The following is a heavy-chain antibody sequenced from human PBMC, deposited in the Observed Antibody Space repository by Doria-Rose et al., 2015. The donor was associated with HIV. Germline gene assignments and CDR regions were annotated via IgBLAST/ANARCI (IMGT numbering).Heavy chain of an antibody. V-gene: IGHV4-4*09. J-gene: IGHJ6*03. D-gene: IGHD3-10*01. Sequence: YWNWIRQPPGKGLEWIGYIYSSGSTHYNSSLKSRVTISIDTSKNQFSLKLSSVTAADTAVYYCARFRPSRGIYYSLDAWGKGTTVTVSS. CDR3: ARFRPSRGIYYSLDA. CDR2: IYSSGST. CDR1: Y.